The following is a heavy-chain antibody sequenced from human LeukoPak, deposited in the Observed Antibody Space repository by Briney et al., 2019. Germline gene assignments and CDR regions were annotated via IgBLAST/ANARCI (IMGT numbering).Heavy chain of an antibody. CDR3: AKDLYGDYGEYYFDY. J-gene: IGHJ4*02. V-gene: IGHV3-9*01. Sequence: PGGSLRLSCAASGFTFYDYAMHWVRHAPGKGLEWVSGISWNSGSIGYADSVKGRFTISRDKAKNSLYLQMNSLRAEDTALYYCAKDLYGDYGEYYFDYWGQGTLVTVSS. D-gene: IGHD4-17*01. CDR2: ISWNSGSI. CDR1: GFTFYDYA.